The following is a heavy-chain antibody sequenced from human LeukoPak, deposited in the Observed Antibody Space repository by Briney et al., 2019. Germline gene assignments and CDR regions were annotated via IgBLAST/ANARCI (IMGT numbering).Heavy chain of an antibody. V-gene: IGHV3-48*03. CDR2: ISNAGSTI. Sequence: GGSLRLSCAASGVSSFSTYEMMWVRPAPGKGLDWVSYISNAGSTISYADSVKGRFTISRDNTKKSLYLQMNSVRVEDTALYYCATAQRDDYNFIGDYWGQGTLVSVSS. CDR1: GVSSFSTYE. J-gene: IGHJ4*02. D-gene: IGHD5-24*01. CDR3: ATAQRDDYNFIGDY.